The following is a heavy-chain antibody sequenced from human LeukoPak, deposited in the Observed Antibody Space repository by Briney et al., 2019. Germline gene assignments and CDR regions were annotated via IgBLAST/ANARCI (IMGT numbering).Heavy chain of an antibody. CDR2: IWRDGSNK. CDR3: AKGGTYYYDSSGYYSDY. CDR1: GFAFNEYA. V-gene: IGHV3-33*06. J-gene: IGHJ4*02. Sequence: GGSLRLSCAASGFAFNEYAMHWVRQAPGKGLEWVALIWRDGSNKYYADSVRDRFTVSRDNPKNTLDLQMHGLRVEDTAVYYCAKGGTYYYDSSGYYSDYWGQGTLVTVSS. D-gene: IGHD3-22*01.